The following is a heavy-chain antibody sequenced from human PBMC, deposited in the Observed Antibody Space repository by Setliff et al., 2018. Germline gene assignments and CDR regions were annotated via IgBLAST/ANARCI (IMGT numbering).Heavy chain of an antibody. D-gene: IGHD3-22*01. CDR1: GGSISSQD. V-gene: IGHV4-59*06. CDR3: AREAGYYDSSGPVGVPYYYYMDV. CDR2: IYYSGST. J-gene: IGHJ6*03. Sequence: SETLSLTCTVSGGSISSQDWSWIRQPPGKGLEWIGYIYYSGSTYYNPSLKSRVTISVDTSKNQFSLKLSSVTAADTAVYYCAREAGYYDSSGPVGVPYYYYMDVWGKGTTVTVSS.